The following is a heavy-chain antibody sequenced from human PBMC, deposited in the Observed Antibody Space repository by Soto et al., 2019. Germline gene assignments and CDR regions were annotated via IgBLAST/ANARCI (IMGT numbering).Heavy chain of an antibody. Sequence: SVKVSCKASGGTFSSYAISWVRQAPGQGLEWMGGIIPIFGTANYAQKFQGRVTITADESTSTAYMELSSLRSEDTAVYYCARIRRSDFWVGYGTPRRMGMDVWGQGTTVTVSS. V-gene: IGHV1-69*13. CDR3: ARIRRSDFWVGYGTPRRMGMDV. CDR2: IIPIFGTA. D-gene: IGHD3-3*01. J-gene: IGHJ6*02. CDR1: GGTFSSYA.